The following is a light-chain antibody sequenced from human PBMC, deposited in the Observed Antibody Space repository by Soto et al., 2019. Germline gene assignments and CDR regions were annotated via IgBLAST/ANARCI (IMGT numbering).Light chain of an antibody. CDR1: TSNIGSNI. Sequence: QSVLTQPPSASGTPGQRVTISCSGGTSNIGSNIVNWYQQLPGTAPKLLIYSNDQRPSGVPDRFSGSKSGTSASLAISGLQSEDEADYFCAAWDDSLNGSVVFGGGTKLTVL. CDR3: AAWDDSLNGSVV. V-gene: IGLV1-44*01. CDR2: SND. J-gene: IGLJ2*01.